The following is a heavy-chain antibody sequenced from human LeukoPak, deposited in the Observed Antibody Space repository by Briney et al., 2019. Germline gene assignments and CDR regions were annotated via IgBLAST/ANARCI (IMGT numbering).Heavy chain of an antibody. CDR1: GGSIRSTSYY. CDR2: ISYSGST. D-gene: IGHD6-6*01. V-gene: IGHV4-39*07. J-gene: IGHJ4*02. Sequence: PSETLSLTCTVSGGSIRSTSYYWGWIRQPPGKGLEWIGSISYSGSTNYNPSLKSRVTISVDTSKNQFSLKLSSVTAADTAVYFCARGSRIVARRFDYWGQGTLVAVSS. CDR3: ARGSRIVARRFDY.